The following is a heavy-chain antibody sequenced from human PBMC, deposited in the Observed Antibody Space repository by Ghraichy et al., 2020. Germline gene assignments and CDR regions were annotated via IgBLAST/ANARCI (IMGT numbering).Heavy chain of an antibody. CDR2: IKQDGSEK. CDR1: GFTFSSYW. D-gene: IGHD4-17*01. V-gene: IGHV3-7*01. J-gene: IGHJ4*02. Sequence: GGSLRLSCAASGFTFSSYWMSWVRQAPGKGLEWVANIKQDGSEKYYVDSVKGRFTISRDNAKNSLYLQMNSLRAEDTAVYYCARGPPAYGDYGPFYFDYWGQGTLVTVSS. CDR3: ARGPPAYGDYGPFYFDY.